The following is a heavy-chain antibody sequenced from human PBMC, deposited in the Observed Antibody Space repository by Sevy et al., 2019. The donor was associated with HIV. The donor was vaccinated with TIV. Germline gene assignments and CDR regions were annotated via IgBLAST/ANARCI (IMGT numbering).Heavy chain of an antibody. CDR3: ARASSATVTTVWGYYYGMDV. V-gene: IGHV4-59*13. J-gene: IGHJ6*02. D-gene: IGHD4-4*01. CDR2: IYYSGST. Sequence: SETLSLTCTVSGGSISSYYWSWIRQPPGKGLEWIGYIYYSGSTNYNPSLKSRVTISVDTSKNQFSRKLSSVTAADTAVYYCARASSATVTTVWGYYYGMDVWGQGTTVTVSS. CDR1: GGSISSYY.